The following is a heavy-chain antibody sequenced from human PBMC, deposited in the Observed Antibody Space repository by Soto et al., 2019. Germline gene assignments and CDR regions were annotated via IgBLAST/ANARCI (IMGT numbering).Heavy chain of an antibody. J-gene: IGHJ4*02. Sequence: EVQLVESGGGLVKPGGSLRLSCAASGFTFSSYSMNWVRQAPGKGLEWVSSISSSSSYIYYADSVKGRFTISRDNAKNSLYLQMNSLRAEDTAVYYCARDERAIMVRGVMGYWGQGTLVTVSS. CDR2: ISSSSSYI. V-gene: IGHV3-21*01. CDR3: ARDERAIMVRGVMGY. D-gene: IGHD3-10*01. CDR1: GFTFSSYS.